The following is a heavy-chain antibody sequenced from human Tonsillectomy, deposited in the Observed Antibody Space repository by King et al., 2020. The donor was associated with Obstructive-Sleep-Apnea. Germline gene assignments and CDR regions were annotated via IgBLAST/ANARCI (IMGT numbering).Heavy chain of an antibody. V-gene: IGHV4-59*01. CDR2: IYNTGST. Sequence: VQLQESGPGLVKPSETLSLTCTVSGVSISSYSWTWIRQPPGKGLEWIGYIYNTGSTNYNPSLKSRVTISIDTSKNQISLKLSSVTAADTAVYYCARVWSTVVTNDAFDIWGQGTMVTVSS. D-gene: IGHD4-23*01. CDR3: ARVWSTVVTNDAFDI. J-gene: IGHJ3*02. CDR1: GVSISSYS.